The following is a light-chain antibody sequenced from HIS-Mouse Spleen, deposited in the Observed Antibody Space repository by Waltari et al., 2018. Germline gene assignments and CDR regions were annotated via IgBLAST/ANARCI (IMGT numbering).Light chain of an antibody. CDR2: EDS. CDR1: ELPKKY. J-gene: IGLJ3*02. V-gene: IGLV3-10*01. Sequence: SFDLPHPPRGQFPPGQTARTPCSGVELPKKYAFWYQQKSGQAPVLVIYEDSKRPSGIPERFSGSSSGTMATLTISGAQVEDEADYYCYSTDSSGNHWVFGGGTKLTVL. CDR3: YSTDSSGNHWV.